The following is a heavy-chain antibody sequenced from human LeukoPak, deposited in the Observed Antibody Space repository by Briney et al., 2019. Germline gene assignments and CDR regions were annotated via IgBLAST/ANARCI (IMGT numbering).Heavy chain of an antibody. D-gene: IGHD3-10*01. J-gene: IGHJ4*02. CDR2: ISGSGGST. Sequence: QPGGSLRLSCAASGFTFSSYAMSWVRQAPGKGLGWVSAISGSGGSTYYADSVKGRFTISRDNSKNTLYLQMNSLRAEDTAVFYCARPYYYSSGSLPYWGQGTLVTVS. CDR1: GFTFSSYA. CDR3: ARPYYYSSGSLPY. V-gene: IGHV3-23*01.